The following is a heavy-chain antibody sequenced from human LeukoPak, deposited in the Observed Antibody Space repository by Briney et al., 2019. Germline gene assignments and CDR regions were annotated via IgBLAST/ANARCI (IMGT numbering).Heavy chain of an antibody. CDR1: GGSFSGYY. CDR3: ARGSGHLYYYGMDV. V-gene: IGHV4-34*01. CDR2: INHSGST. J-gene: IGHJ6*02. Sequence: SETLSLTCAVYGGSFSGYYWSWIRQPPGKGLEWIGEINHSGSTNYNPSLKSRVTISVDTSKNQFSLKLSSVTAADTAVYYCARGSGHLYYYGMDVWGQGTTVTVSS.